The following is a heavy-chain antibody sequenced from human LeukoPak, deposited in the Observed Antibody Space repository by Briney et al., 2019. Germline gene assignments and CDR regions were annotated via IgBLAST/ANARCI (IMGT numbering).Heavy chain of an antibody. V-gene: IGHV3-23*01. CDR3: AKGRIQNAFDI. CDR2: IGGSGTT. Sequence: PGGSLRLSCAASGFTFSSYAMSWVRRTPGKGLEWVSSIGGSGTTYYADSVKGRLTISRDNSKNTLYLQMNSLRAEDTAVYYCAKGRIQNAFDIWGQGTMVTVSS. J-gene: IGHJ3*02. CDR1: GFTFSSYA.